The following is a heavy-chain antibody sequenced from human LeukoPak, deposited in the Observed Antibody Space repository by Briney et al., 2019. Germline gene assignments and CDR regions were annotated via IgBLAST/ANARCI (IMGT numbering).Heavy chain of an antibody. J-gene: IGHJ4*02. V-gene: IGHV4-34*01. CDR3: ARGYSGSYYGFDY. CDR2: INHSGTT. D-gene: IGHD1-26*01. Sequence: KPSETLSLTCAVYGGSFSGYYWSWIRQPPGKGLEWIGEINHSGTTNYNPSLKSRITVSVDTSKNQFSLKLSSVTAADTAVYYCARGYSGSYYGFDYWGQGTLVTVSS. CDR1: GGSFSGYY.